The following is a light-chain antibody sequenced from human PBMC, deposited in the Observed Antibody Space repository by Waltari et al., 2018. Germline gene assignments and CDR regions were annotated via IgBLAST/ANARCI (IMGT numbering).Light chain of an antibody. CDR2: DVS. J-gene: IGLJ2*01. CDR1: SSDVGGYGY. V-gene: IGLV2-14*03. CDR3: NSYTSSSSL. Sequence: QSALTQPASVSGSPGQAITISCTGTSSDVGGYGYVSWYQQHPGKAPKLIIYDVSNRPSGVSIRFSGSKFGNTASLTISGLQADDEADYYCNSYTSSSSLFGGGTRLTVL.